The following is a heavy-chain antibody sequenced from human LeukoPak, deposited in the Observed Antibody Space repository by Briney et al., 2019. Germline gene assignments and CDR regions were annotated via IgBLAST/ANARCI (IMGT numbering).Heavy chain of an antibody. D-gene: IGHD6-25*01. V-gene: IGHV4-30-2*01. J-gene: IGHJ5*02. Sequence: PSETLSLTCAVSGDSIGSGGYSWSWIRQPPGKGLEYIGYIYHTGSTYYSPSLKSRVTISIDTSRNQFSLKLTSVTAADTAVYYCARGGGPFDPWGQGTLVTVSS. CDR2: IYHTGST. CDR1: GDSIGSGGYS. CDR3: ARGGGPFDP.